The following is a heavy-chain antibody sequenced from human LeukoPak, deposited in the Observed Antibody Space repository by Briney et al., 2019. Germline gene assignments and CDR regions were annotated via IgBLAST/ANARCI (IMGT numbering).Heavy chain of an antibody. Sequence: GGTLRLSCAASGFMFSSYAMSWVRQAPGKGLEWVSAISGSGGSTNYADPVKGRFTISGDNSKNTLYLQMNSLRAEDTAVYYCAKAGRGYGDYVDYMDVWGKGTTVTVSS. CDR1: GFMFSSYA. D-gene: IGHD4-17*01. J-gene: IGHJ6*03. CDR2: ISGSGGST. CDR3: AKAGRGYGDYVDYMDV. V-gene: IGHV3-23*01.